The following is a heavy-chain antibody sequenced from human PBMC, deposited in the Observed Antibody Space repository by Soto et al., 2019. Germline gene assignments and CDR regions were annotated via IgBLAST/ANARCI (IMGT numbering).Heavy chain of an antibody. CDR2: NQYTGNP. J-gene: IGHJ4*02. CDR1: GGSVTSANYY. Sequence: QVQLQESGPGLVKPSQTLSLTCTVSGGSVTSANYYCIWVRQLPGKGLEWIGYNQYTGNPFYNPSLKSRVSISVDTSKNQFSLKLSSVTAADTAVYYCATGDLTAGELFFGYWGQGILVTVSP. CDR3: ATGDLTAGELFFGY. V-gene: IGHV4-31*03. D-gene: IGHD3-10*01.